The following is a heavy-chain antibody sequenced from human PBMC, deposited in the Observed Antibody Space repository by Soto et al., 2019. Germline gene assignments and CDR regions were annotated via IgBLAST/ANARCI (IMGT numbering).Heavy chain of an antibody. J-gene: IGHJ4*02. Sequence: GESLKISCKGSVYSFTSYWIGWVRQMPGKGLEWMGIIYPGDSDTRYSPSLQGQVTISADKSISTAYLQWSSLKASDTAMYYCATTGGYDFWSGYYSYYFDYWGQGTLVTVSS. D-gene: IGHD3-3*01. CDR2: IYPGDSDT. CDR1: VYSFTSYW. V-gene: IGHV5-51*01. CDR3: ATTGGYDFWSGYYSYYFDY.